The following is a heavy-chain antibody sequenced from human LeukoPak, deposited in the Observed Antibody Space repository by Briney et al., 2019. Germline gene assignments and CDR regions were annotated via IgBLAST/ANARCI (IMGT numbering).Heavy chain of an antibody. CDR2: ISSTSSYI. V-gene: IGHV3-21*01. J-gene: IGHJ4*02. Sequence: PGGSLRLSCAASGFTFSSYWMTWVRQAPGKGLEWVSSISSTSSYIYYADSVKGRFTISRDNAKNSLYLQMNSLRAEDTAVYYCARDLYCSGGSCYSLDYWGQGTLVTVSS. CDR3: ARDLYCSGGSCYSLDY. CDR1: GFTFSSYW. D-gene: IGHD2-15*01.